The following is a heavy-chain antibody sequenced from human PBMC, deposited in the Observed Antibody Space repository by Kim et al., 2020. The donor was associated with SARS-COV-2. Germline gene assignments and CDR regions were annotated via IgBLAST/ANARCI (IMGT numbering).Heavy chain of an antibody. CDR1: GFTFNRYY. CDR2: IIQDGSEE. V-gene: IGHV3-7*03. D-gene: IGHD4-17*01. Sequence: GGYLRLSCAASGFTFNRYYMAWVRQAPGRGLEWVANIIQDGSEEYYVDSVRGRFTISRDNAETSLYLQMNSLRVEDTAMYYCARENFGDYDYWGQGTLVTVSS. J-gene: IGHJ4*02. CDR3: ARENFGDYDY.